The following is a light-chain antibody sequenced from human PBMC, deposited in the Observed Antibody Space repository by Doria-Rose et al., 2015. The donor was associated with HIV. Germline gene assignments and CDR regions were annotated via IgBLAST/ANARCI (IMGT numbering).Light chain of an antibody. CDR3: HQYGTSWT. CDR2: DGS. CDR1: QSFSSTY. V-gene: IGKV3-20*01. J-gene: IGKJ1*01. Sequence: EIVLTQSPGTLSLSPGERATLSCRASQSFSSTYLAWYQQKPGQAPSLLIYDGSTRATSIPDRFSASGSGTDFTPTINRLEPEDFALYYCHQYGTSWTFGQGTKVEI.